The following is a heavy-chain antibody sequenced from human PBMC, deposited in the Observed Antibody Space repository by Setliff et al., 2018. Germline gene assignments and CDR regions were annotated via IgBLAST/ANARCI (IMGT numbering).Heavy chain of an antibody. CDR1: GASISSSY. J-gene: IGHJ4*02. CDR2: VYSSSSP. CDR3: VRVLYDYSIES. V-gene: IGHV4-4*08. D-gene: IGHD4-4*01. Sequence: SETLSLTCNVSGASISSSYWTWIRQPPGNELEWIGYVYSSSSPYYEPSLESRVTMSIDTSKNQISLQLRSLTAADTAVYYCVRVLYDYSIESWGQGTLVTVSS.